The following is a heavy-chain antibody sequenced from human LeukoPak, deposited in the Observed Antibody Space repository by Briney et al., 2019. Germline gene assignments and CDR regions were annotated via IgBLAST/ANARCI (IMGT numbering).Heavy chain of an antibody. V-gene: IGHV3-9*01. J-gene: IGHJ4*02. CDR3: AKEGVGPYFDY. CDR1: GFTFDDYA. Sequence: GGSLRLSCAASGFTFDDYAMHWVRQAPGKGLEWVSGISWNSGSIGYADSVKGRFTISRDNAKNSLYLQMNSLRAEDTALNYCAKEGVGPYFDYWGQGTLVTVSS. D-gene: IGHD1-26*01. CDR2: ISWNSGSI.